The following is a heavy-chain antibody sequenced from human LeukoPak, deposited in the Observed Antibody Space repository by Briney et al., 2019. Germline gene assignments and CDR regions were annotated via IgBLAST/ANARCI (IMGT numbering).Heavy chain of an antibody. V-gene: IGHV1-2*02. CDR2: INPNSGGT. D-gene: IGHD6-6*01. J-gene: IGHJ4*02. CDR3: ARDAKQLVLFAPTDKPIDY. Sequence: GASVKVSCKASGYTFTGYYMHWVRQAPGQGLEWMGWINPNSGGTNYAQKFQGRVTMTRDTSISTAYMELSRLRSDDTAVYYCARDAKQLVLFAPTDKPIDYWGQGTLVTVSS. CDR1: GYTFTGYY.